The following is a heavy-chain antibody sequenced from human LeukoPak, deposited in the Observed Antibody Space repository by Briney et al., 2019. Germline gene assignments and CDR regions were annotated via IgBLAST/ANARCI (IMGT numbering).Heavy chain of an antibody. V-gene: IGHV3-48*03. CDR1: GFTFSSYE. CDR3: ARPAGTQTFYFDY. Sequence: PGGSLRLSCAASGFTFSSYEMNWVRQAPGKGLEWVSYISSSGSTIYYADSVKGRFTISRDNAKNSLYLQMNSLRAEDTAVYYCARPAGTQTFYFDYWGQGTLVTVSS. J-gene: IGHJ4*02. D-gene: IGHD6-13*01. CDR2: ISSSGSTI.